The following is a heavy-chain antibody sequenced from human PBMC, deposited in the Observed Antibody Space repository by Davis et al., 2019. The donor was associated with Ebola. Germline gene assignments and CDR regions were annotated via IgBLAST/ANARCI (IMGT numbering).Heavy chain of an antibody. Sequence: PSETLSLTCAVSGGSISSYYWSWIRQPPGKGLEWIGYIYYSGSTNYNPSLKSRVTISVDTSKNRFSLKLSSVTAADTAVYYCARDLGPGPYYYGMDVWGQGTTVTVSS. D-gene: IGHD7-27*01. J-gene: IGHJ6*02. CDR2: IYYSGST. CDR3: ARDLGPGPYYYGMDV. CDR1: GGSISSYY. V-gene: IGHV4-59*01.